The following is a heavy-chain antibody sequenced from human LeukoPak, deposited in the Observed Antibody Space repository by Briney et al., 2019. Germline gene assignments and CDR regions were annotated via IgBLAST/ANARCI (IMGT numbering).Heavy chain of an antibody. J-gene: IGHJ4*02. CDR3: ARGEYSYGPTWY. D-gene: IGHD5-18*01. CDR1: GFTFDDYG. V-gene: IGHV3-20*04. Sequence: GGSLRLSCAASGFTFDDYGMSWVRQAPGKGLEWVSGINWNGDNTGYADSVKGRFTISRDNAKNSLYLQINTLGAEDTALYYCARGEYSYGPTWYWGQGTLVTVSS. CDR2: INWNGDNT.